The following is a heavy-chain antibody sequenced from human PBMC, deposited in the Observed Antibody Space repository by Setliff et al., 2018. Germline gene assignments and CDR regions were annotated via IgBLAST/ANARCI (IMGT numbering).Heavy chain of an antibody. CDR2: IYHRGRT. V-gene: IGHV4-38-2*01. J-gene: IGHJ3*01. CDR3: ASPRRDDLDTPFDAFDL. D-gene: IGHD1-1*01. CDR1: GISITSGHY. Sequence: SETLSLTCDVSGISITSGHYWGWIRQPPGKGLEWIATIYHRGRTYYNPSLDSRVTISLDTSKNQYSLRLRSVTAADTAVYYCASPRRDDLDTPFDAFDLWGQGTTVTVSS.